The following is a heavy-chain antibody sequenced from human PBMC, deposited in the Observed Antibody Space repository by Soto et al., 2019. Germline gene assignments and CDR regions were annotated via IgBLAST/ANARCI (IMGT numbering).Heavy chain of an antibody. Sequence: ASVKVSCKDSGYTFTSYGRSWVRQAPGQGLEWMGWISAYNGNTNYAQKLQGRVTMTTDTSTSTAYMELRSLRSDDTAVYYCAGSGWYDVNWFAPWGQGTLVPVSS. CDR1: GYTFTSYG. V-gene: IGHV1-18*01. CDR3: AGSGWYDVNWFAP. J-gene: IGHJ5*02. D-gene: IGHD6-19*01. CDR2: ISAYNGNT.